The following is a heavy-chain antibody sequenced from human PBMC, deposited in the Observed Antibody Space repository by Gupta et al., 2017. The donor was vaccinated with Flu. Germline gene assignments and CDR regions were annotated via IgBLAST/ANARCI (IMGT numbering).Heavy chain of an antibody. CDR1: GGTFSSES. D-gene: IGHD2-21*02. Sequence: QVQLVQSGAEVKETGSSVKVSCKASGGTFSSESITWVRQAPGHGLEWMGGILPVISATNYAQKLQGRVTINADEPTRTIYMELSSLRSDDTAVYYCAREFPCGGDCYFLDSWGQGTLVSVYS. J-gene: IGHJ4*02. CDR3: AREFPCGGDCYFLDS. CDR2: ILPVISAT. V-gene: IGHV1-69*01.